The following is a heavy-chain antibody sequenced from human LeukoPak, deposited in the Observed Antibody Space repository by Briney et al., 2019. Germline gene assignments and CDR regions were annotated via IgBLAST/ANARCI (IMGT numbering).Heavy chain of an antibody. CDR1: GGSFSGYY. CDR2: INHSGST. V-gene: IGHV4-34*01. Sequence: PSETLSLTCAVYGGSFSGYYWSWIRQPPGKGLEWIGEINHSGSTNYNPSLKSRVTISVDTSKNQFSLKLSSVSAADTAVYYCARGGLYYDFWSGYYRLYYYYMDVWGKGTTVTVSS. D-gene: IGHD3-3*01. J-gene: IGHJ6*03. CDR3: ARGGLYYDFWSGYYRLYYYYMDV.